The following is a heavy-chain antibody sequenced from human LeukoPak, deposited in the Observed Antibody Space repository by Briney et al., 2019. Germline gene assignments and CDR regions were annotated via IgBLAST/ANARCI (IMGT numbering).Heavy chain of an antibody. V-gene: IGHV1-69*05. Sequence: SVKVSCKASGGTFSSYAISWVRQAPGQGLEWMGGIIPIFGTANYAQKFQGRVTITTDESTSTAYMELSSLRSEDTAVYYCARIVPRFRSGGSYWYYFDYWGQGTLVTVSS. D-gene: IGHD2-15*01. J-gene: IGHJ4*02. CDR1: GGTFSSYA. CDR2: IIPIFGTA. CDR3: ARIVPRFRSGGSYWYYFDY.